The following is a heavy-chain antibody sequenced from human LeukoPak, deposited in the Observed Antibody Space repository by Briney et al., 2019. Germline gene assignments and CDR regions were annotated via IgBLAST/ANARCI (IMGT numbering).Heavy chain of an antibody. CDR3: AKDQWWFGESDAFDI. V-gene: IGHV3-21*04. J-gene: IGHJ3*02. Sequence: GGSLRLSCAASGFTFSSYSMNWVCQAPGKGLEWVSSISSSSSYIYYADSVKGRFTISRDNAKNTLYLQMNSLRAEDTAVYYCAKDQWWFGESDAFDIWGQGTMVTVSS. D-gene: IGHD3-10*01. CDR1: GFTFSSYS. CDR2: ISSSSSYI.